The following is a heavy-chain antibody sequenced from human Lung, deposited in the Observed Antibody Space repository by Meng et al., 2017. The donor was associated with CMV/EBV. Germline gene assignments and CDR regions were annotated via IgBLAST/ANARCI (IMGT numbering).Heavy chain of an antibody. J-gene: IGHJ6*02. CDR1: GFTFSSYA. V-gene: IGHV3-30*04. D-gene: IGHD1-26*01. CDR3: ARDRGGIVGATKGYYGMDV. Sequence: GGSLRLXCAASGFTFSSYAMHWVRQAPGKGLEWVAVISYDGSNKYYADSVKGRFTISRDNSKNTPYLQMNSLRAEDTAVYYCARDRGGIVGATKGYYGMDVWGQGXTVTVSS. CDR2: ISYDGSNK.